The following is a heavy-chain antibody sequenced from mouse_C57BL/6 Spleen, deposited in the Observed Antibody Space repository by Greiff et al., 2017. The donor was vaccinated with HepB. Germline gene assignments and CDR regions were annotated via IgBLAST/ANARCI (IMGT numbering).Heavy chain of an antibody. Sequence: VQLQQSGAELARPGASVKMSCKASGYTFTSYTMHWVKQRPGQGLEWIGYINPSSGYTKYNQKFKDKATLTADKSSSTAYMQLSSLTSEDSAVYYCARSGAQAWYFDVWGTGTTVTVSS. CDR1: GYTFTSYT. CDR3: ARSGAQAWYFDV. V-gene: IGHV1-4*01. CDR2: INPSSGYT. D-gene: IGHD3-2*02. J-gene: IGHJ1*03.